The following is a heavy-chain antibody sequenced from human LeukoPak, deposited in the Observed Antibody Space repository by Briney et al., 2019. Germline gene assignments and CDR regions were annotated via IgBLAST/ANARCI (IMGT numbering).Heavy chain of an antibody. V-gene: IGHV3-11*06. CDR3: ARLHCSGGSCYSFSDFDY. D-gene: IGHD2-15*01. J-gene: IGHJ4*02. CDR1: GFTFSGYY. CDR2: ISSSSSYT. Sequence: GGSLRLSCAASGFTFSGYYMSWIRQAPGKGLEWVSYISSSSSYTNYADFVKGRFTISRDNAKNSLYLQMNSLRAEDTAVYYCARLHCSGGSCYSFSDFDYWGQGTLVTVSS.